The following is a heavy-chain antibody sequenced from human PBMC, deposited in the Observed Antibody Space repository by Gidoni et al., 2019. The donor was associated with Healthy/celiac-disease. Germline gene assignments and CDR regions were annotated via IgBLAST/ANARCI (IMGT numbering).Heavy chain of an antibody. Sequence: QVQLVESGGGVVQPGRSLRLSCAASGFTFSSYGMHWVRQAPGKGLEWVAVIWYDGSNKYYADSVKGRFTISRDNSKNTLYLQMNSLRAEDTAVYYCATTKGDSSGNEYWGQGTLVTVSS. CDR2: IWYDGSNK. D-gene: IGHD3-22*01. J-gene: IGHJ4*02. CDR1: GFTFSSYG. V-gene: IGHV3-33*01. CDR3: ATTKGDSSGNEY.